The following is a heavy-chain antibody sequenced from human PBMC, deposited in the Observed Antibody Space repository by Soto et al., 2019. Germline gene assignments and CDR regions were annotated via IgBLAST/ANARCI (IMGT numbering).Heavy chain of an antibody. CDR1: NDSISSSHW. Sequence: QVQLQESGPGLVKPSGTLSITCNVSNDSISSSHWWSWVRQAPGKGLEWMGKTLHTGRTNDNPSLKSRVTISVDKSKNQFSLKLSSVTAADTAVYFCAGRKWHDDRRGFDYWGQGILVTVSS. CDR3: AGRKWHDDRRGFDY. V-gene: IGHV4-4*02. CDR2: TLHTGRT. D-gene: IGHD1-1*01. J-gene: IGHJ4*02.